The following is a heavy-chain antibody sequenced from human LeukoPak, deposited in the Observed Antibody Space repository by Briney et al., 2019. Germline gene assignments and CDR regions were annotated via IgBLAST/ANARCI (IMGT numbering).Heavy chain of an antibody. CDR1: GFTFSSYG. D-gene: IGHD5-18*01. V-gene: IGHV3-21*01. CDR2: ITSSGTYI. J-gene: IGHJ4*02. Sequence: GGSLRLSCAASGFTFSSYGMHWVRQAPGRALEWVSSITSSGTYIFYADSVKGRFTISRDTAKNSLYLQMNSLRAEDTAVYYCASNTGYSYGYFDYWGQGTLVTVSS. CDR3: ASNTGYSYGYFDY.